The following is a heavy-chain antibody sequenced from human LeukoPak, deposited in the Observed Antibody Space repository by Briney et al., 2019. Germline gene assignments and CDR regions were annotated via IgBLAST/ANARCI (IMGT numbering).Heavy chain of an antibody. CDR1: GFTFSFYE. CDR2: ISSSGRTM. J-gene: IGHJ4*02. V-gene: IGHV3-48*03. Sequence: QTGGSLRLSCAASGFTFSFYEMNWVRQAPGKGLEWLSYISSSGRTMHDADSVRGRFTISRDNAKNSLYLQMNSLRAEDTAVYYCARSRDNYFDYWGQGTLVTVSS. CDR3: ARSRDNYFDY. D-gene: IGHD5-24*01.